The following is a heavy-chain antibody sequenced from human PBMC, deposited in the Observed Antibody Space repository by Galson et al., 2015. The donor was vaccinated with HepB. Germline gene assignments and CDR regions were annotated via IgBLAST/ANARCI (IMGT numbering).Heavy chain of an antibody. D-gene: IGHD3-16*01. J-gene: IGHJ4*02. Sequence: PALVKPTQTLTLTCTFSGFSLSGSGVDVGWIRQPPGKALEWLALIYWNNDKRYSPSLKSRLTITKNTSKSQVVLTMTNMDPVDTATYYCAHFSNGGGVYYFDYWGQGTLVTVSS. CDR3: AHFSNGGGVYYFDY. CDR2: IYWNNDK. V-gene: IGHV2-5*01. CDR1: GFSLSGSGVD.